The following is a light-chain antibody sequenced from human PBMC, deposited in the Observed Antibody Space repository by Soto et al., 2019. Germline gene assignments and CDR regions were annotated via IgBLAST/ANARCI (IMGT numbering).Light chain of an antibody. CDR3: QQYGSSGT. CDR1: QSVSNNY. CDR2: GAS. V-gene: IGKV3-20*01. J-gene: IGKJ1*01. Sequence: EIVLTQSPGTLSLSPGERAXXXXXASQSVSNNYLAWYQQKPGQAPRLLIYGASTRATGIPDRFSGSGSGTDFTLTISRLEPEDFAVYYCQQYGSSGTFGQGTKVDIK.